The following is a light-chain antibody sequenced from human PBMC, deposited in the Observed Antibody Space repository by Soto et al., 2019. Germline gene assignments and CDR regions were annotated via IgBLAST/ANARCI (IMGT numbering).Light chain of an antibody. CDR1: QSISSW. J-gene: IGKJ2*01. V-gene: IGKV1-5*01. Sequence: DIQMTQSPSTLSASVGDRVTITCRASQSISSWLAWYQQKPGKAPKLLVYGASTLQSGVPSRFGGSGSGTDFPLPISSLQPDDFAPYYCQQYDTYSPFTFGQGTKLEIK. CDR2: GAS. CDR3: QQYDTYSPFT.